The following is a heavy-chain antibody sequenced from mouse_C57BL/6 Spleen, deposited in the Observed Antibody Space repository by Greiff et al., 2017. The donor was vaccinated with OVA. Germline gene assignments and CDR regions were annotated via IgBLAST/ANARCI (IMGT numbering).Heavy chain of an antibody. Sequence: QVQLQQPGAELVRPGSSVKLSCKASGYTFTSYWMDWVKQRPGQGLEWIGNIYPSDSETHYNQKLKDKATLTVDKSARTADRQHSSLTSEDSAVYYCAIESPLLRPSVIDVWGTGTTVTVSS. CDR2: IYPSDSET. J-gene: IGHJ1*03. CDR3: AIESPLLRPSVIDV. D-gene: IGHD1-1*01. CDR1: GYTFTSYW. V-gene: IGHV1-61*01.